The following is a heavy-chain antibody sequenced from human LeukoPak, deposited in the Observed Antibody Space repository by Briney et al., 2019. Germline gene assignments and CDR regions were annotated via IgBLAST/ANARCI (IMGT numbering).Heavy chain of an antibody. V-gene: IGHV1-3*01. CDR2: ISVGNGNT. CDR1: GYTFTSYA. J-gene: IGHJ4*02. CDR3: AKVNGDNTFDY. D-gene: IGHD7-27*01. Sequence: GASVTVSCKASGYTFTSYAMHWVRQAPGQRLEWMGWISVGNGNTKYSQKFQGRVTITRDTSASTAYMELSSLRSEDTAVYYCAKVNGDNTFDYWGQGTLVTVSS.